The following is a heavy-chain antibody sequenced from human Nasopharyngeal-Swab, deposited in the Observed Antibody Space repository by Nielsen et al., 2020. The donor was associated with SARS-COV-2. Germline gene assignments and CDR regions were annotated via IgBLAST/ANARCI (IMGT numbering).Heavy chain of an antibody. CDR2: ISSIGVAS. CDR1: GFTFSNYA. J-gene: IGHJ4*02. V-gene: IGHV3-64D*06. CDR3: VKDISGSWGFDF. D-gene: IGHD6-13*01. Sequence: GESLKISCSASGFTFSNYAMHWVRQAPGKGLEYVSAISSIGVASYYADSVKGRFTISRDNSKSTLYPQMSSLRAEDTAIYYCVKDISGSWGFDFWGQGTLVTVSS.